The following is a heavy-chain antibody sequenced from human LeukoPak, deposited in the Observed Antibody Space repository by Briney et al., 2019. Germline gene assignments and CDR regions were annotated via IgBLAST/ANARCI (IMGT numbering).Heavy chain of an antibody. Sequence: ASVKVSCKASGYTFTSYYMHWVRQAPGQGLEWMGIINPSGGSTSYAQKFQGRVTMTRDMSISTAYMELSRLRSDDTAVYYCASLGGSGTTSNLPTDAFDIWGQGTMVTVSS. V-gene: IGHV1-46*01. CDR3: ASLGGSGTTSNLPTDAFDI. J-gene: IGHJ3*02. CDR1: GYTFTSYY. CDR2: INPSGGST. D-gene: IGHD3-3*01.